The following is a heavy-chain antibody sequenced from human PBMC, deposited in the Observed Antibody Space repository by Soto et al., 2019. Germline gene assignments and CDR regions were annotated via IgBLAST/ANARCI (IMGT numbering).Heavy chain of an antibody. Sequence: QVQLVQSGAEVKKPGASVKVSCKASGYTFTNYYIHWVRQAPGQGLEWMAIINPRGGSTSYAHKFQGRVSMTRDTSTGTVYMELSSLRSEDTAVYYCARGHSPIGYCSGGRCNYFDYWGQGTLVTVSS. CDR3: ARGHSPIGYCSGGRCNYFDY. D-gene: IGHD2-15*01. J-gene: IGHJ4*02. V-gene: IGHV1-46*01. CDR2: INPRGGST. CDR1: GYTFTNYY.